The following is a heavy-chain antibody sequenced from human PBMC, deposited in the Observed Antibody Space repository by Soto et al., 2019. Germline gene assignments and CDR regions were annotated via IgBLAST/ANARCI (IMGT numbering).Heavy chain of an antibody. D-gene: IGHD2-15*01. CDR3: ARDRRGSGLDY. J-gene: IGHJ4*02. Sequence: GGSLRLSCAASGFTFSSYAMSWVRQAPGKGLEWVSVIHSGGSTYYADSVKGRFTISRDNSKNTLYLQMNSLRAEDTAVYYCARDRRGSGLDYWGQGTLVTVSS. CDR2: IHSGGST. CDR1: GFTFSSYA. V-gene: IGHV3-66*01.